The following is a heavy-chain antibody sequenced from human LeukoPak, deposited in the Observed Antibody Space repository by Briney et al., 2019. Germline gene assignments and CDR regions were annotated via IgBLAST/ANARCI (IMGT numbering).Heavy chain of an antibody. D-gene: IGHD6-13*01. V-gene: IGHV3-30*02. Sequence: PGRSLRLSCAASGFTFSSYAMHWVRQAPGKGLEWVAFIRYDGSNKYYADSVKGRFTISRDNSKNTLYLQMNSLRAEDTAVYYCAKVGIGSRDGYFDYWGQGTLVTVSS. CDR2: IRYDGSNK. J-gene: IGHJ4*02. CDR1: GFTFSSYA. CDR3: AKVGIGSRDGYFDY.